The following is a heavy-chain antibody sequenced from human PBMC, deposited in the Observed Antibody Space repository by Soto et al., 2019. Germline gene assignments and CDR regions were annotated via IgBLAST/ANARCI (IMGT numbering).Heavy chain of an antibody. Sequence: SLRLSCAASGFTFSSYAMHWVRQAPGKGLEWVAVISYDGSNKYYADSVKGRFTISRDNSKNTLYLQMNSLRAEDTAVYYCARAEGSYFDYWGQGTLVTVSS. J-gene: IGHJ4*02. CDR2: ISYDGSNK. V-gene: IGHV3-30-3*01. CDR1: GFTFSSYA. CDR3: ARAEGSYFDY.